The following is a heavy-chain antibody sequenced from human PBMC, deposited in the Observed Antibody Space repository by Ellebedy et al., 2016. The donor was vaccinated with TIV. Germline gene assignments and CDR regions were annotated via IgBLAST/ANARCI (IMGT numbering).Heavy chain of an antibody. J-gene: IGHJ4*02. CDR2: ISSDGADI. CDR3: ARAARVFGVVITPLFDY. CDR1: GGSISSYY. Sequence: PSETLSLTCTVPGGSISSYYWSWVREAPGKRLERVAAISSDGADIYYADSVKGRFTISRDNAKNSLYLQMNSLRAEDTAVYYCARAARVFGVVITPLFDYWGQGTLVTVSS. D-gene: IGHD3-3*01. V-gene: IGHV3-21*01.